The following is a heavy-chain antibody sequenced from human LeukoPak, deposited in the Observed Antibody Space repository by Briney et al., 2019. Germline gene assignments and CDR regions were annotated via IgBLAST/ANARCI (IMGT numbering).Heavy chain of an antibody. CDR3: ARNSFSFYSDSSGPSFDF. J-gene: IGHJ4*02. CDR1: GYSFTSYW. D-gene: IGHD3-22*01. V-gene: IGHV5-51*01. CDR2: IYPGDSDT. Sequence: GESLKISCKGSGYSFTSYWIGWVRQLPGKGLEWMGIIYPGDSDTKYSPSFQGQVTISADRSMSTAYLQWSSLKASDTAMYYRARNSFSFYSDSSGPSFDFWGQGTLVTVSS.